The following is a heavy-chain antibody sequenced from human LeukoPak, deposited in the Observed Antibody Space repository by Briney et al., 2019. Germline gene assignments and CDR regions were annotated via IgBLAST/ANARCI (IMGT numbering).Heavy chain of an antibody. CDR2: ISYGGST. CDR3: VRTDHGGTLDR. CDR1: PDSISSNHYY. V-gene: IGHV4-39*01. Sequence: SETLSLTCTVSPDSISSNHYYCGWVRQPPGKGLEWIGSISYGGSTYYNPSLGNRVTMSVDTSKTQFSLELISVTAADTAVYFCVRTDHGGTLDRWGQGTLVTVSS. D-gene: IGHD4-23*01. J-gene: IGHJ5*02.